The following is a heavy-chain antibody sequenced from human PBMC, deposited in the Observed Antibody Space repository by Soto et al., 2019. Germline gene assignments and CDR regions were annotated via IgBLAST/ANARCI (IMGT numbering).Heavy chain of an antibody. Sequence: QVQLGESGGGVVHPGRSLRLSCAASGFTFSSYGMHWVRQAPGKGLEWLAVISYTGSYDHYADSVKGRFTISRDNSKNTLYLQMNSLRGDDTAVYYCAQDPGGGGSGSHPLHWGQGTLVTVSS. D-gene: IGHD3-10*01. J-gene: IGHJ4*02. V-gene: IGHV3-30*18. CDR3: AQDPGGGGSGSHPLH. CDR2: ISYTGSYD. CDR1: GFTFSSYG.